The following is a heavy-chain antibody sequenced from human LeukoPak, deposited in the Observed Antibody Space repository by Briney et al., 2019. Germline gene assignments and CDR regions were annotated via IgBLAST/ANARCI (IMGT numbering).Heavy chain of an antibody. V-gene: IGHV3-49*04. J-gene: IGHJ4*02. CDR2: IRSNIYGGTT. D-gene: IGHD6-19*01. CDR1: GFTFSNAW. CDR3: SRGSSYFVY. Sequence: PGGSLRLSCAASGFTFSNAWMSWARQAPGEGLEWVGFIRSNIYGGTTQYAASVKGRFTISRDDSKSIAYLQMNNLKTEDTAMYYCSRGSSYFVYWGQGTLVTVSS.